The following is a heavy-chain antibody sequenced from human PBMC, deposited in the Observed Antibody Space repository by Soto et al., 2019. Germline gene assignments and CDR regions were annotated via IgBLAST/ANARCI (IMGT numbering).Heavy chain of an antibody. J-gene: IGHJ4*02. D-gene: IGHD6-13*01. CDR2: IYYTGST. CDR3: AKYRRTEAEGFTLDY. CDR1: GDSVNNYY. V-gene: IGHV4-59*02. Sequence: SETLSLTCTVSGDSVNNYYWSWIRQPPGKRLEWIGCIYYTGSTTYNPSLETRVTMSVDTSKNQFSLKLNSVNAADTAVYYCAKYRRTEAEGFTLDYWGRGTLVTVSS.